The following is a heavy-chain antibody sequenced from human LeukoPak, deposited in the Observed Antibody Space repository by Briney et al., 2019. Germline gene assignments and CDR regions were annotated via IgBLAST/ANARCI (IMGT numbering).Heavy chain of an antibody. D-gene: IGHD3-22*01. V-gene: IGHV3-30*02. Sequence: TGGSLRLSCAASGFTFSSYGMHWVRQAPGKGLEWVAFIRYDGSNKYYADSVKGRFTISRDNSKNTLYLQMNSLRAEDTAVYYCARDVSYYDSSGRLDYWGQGTLVTVSS. CDR2: IRYDGSNK. J-gene: IGHJ4*02. CDR3: ARDVSYYDSSGRLDY. CDR1: GFTFSSYG.